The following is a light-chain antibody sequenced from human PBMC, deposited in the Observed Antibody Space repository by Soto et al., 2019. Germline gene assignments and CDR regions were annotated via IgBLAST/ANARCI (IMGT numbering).Light chain of an antibody. CDR3: QQSESHPLT. CDR1: QGINSW. V-gene: IGKV1D-12*01. CDR2: STS. Sequence: DIQMTQSPSSVSASVGDRVTITCRASQGINSWLAWYQQKPGKAPKLLIYSTSNLQSGVPSRFSGSGSGTDFTLTITSLQPEDFATYFCQQSESHPLTFGGGTKLEIK. J-gene: IGKJ4*01.